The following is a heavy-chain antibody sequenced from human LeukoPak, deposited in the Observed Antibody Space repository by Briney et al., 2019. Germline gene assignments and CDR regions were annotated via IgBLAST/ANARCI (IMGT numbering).Heavy chain of an antibody. CDR3: ARDRDSSSWYFYGLDV. CDR2: INTAGSST. CDR1: GFTFSDYW. J-gene: IGHJ6*02. Sequence: SGGSLRLSCAASGFTFSDYWMHWVRQAPGKGLVWVSRINTAGSSTSYADSVKGRFTISRDNAKNTLYLQMNSLRAEDTAVYFCARDRDSSSWYFYGLDVWGQGTTVTVSS. D-gene: IGHD6-13*01. V-gene: IGHV3-74*01.